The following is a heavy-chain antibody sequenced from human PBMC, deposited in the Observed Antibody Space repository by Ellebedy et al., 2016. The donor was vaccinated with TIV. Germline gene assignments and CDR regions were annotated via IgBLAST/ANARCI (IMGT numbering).Heavy chain of an antibody. CDR3: ARLAKLDSGYAFDY. D-gene: IGHD2-8*01. Sequence: MPSETLSLTCTVSGASIRGSYWSWIRQSPGMRMEWLAYIYDSGTTNFNPSLSNPLTISRDTSRNQVSLRLNSVTAADTAVYYCARLAKLDSGYAFDYWGQGTLVTVSS. V-gene: IGHV4-59*08. CDR2: IYDSGTT. CDR1: GASIRGSY. J-gene: IGHJ4*02.